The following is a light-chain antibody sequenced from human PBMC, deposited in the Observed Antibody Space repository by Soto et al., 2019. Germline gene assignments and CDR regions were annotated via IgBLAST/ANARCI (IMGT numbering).Light chain of an antibody. J-gene: IGLJ1*01. CDR3: SSYTSSSTPLV. CDR1: SSDVGGYNH. Sequence: HSVLTQPASVSGSPGQSITISCTGTSSDVGGYNHVSWYQQHPGKAPKLMIYDVSNRPSGVSNRFSGSKSGNTASLTISGLQAEDEADYYCSSYTSSSTPLVFGTGTKVTVL. CDR2: DVS. V-gene: IGLV2-14*01.